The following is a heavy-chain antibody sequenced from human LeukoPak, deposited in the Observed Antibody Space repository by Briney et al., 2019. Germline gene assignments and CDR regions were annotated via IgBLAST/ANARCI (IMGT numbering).Heavy chain of an antibody. CDR1: GFTFSSYS. V-gene: IGHV3-21*01. D-gene: IGHD2-2*01. CDR3: AREGRCSSTSCPGYYGMDV. CDR2: ISSSSSYI. Sequence: PGGSLRLSCAAFGFTFSSYSMNWVRQAPGKGLEWVSSISSSSSYIYYADSVKGRFTISRDNAKNSLYLQMNSLRAEDTAVYYCAREGRCSSTSCPGYYGMDVWGQGTLVTVSS. J-gene: IGHJ6*02.